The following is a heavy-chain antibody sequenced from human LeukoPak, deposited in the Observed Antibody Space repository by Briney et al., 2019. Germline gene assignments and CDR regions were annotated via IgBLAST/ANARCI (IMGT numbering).Heavy chain of an antibody. D-gene: IGHD3-9*01. CDR2: ISYDGSYQ. V-gene: IGHV3-30*18. J-gene: IGHJ4*02. CDR1: GLTFSSYA. Sequence: PGGSLRLSCAASGLTFSSYAMYWVRQAPGKGLEWVALISYDGSYQYSADSVRGRFTISRDNSRNSLYLQMNSLRAEDTAFYYCTKGGFKYFDWSYFDYWGQGTLVTVSS. CDR3: TKGGFKYFDWSYFDY.